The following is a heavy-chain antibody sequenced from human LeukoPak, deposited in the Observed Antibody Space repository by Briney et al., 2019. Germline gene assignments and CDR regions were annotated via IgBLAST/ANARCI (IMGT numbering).Heavy chain of an antibody. V-gene: IGHV1-18*01. J-gene: IGHJ6*03. Sequence: ASVKVSCKASGYSFTSYGISWVRQGPGQGLEWMGWISGYNGNTNYAQKFQGRVTMTTDTSTSTAYMELRSLRSDDTAVYYCARSYDRSGYSKYYYYYMDVWGKGTTVTVSS. CDR1: GYSFTSYG. CDR2: ISGYNGNT. D-gene: IGHD3-22*01. CDR3: ARSYDRSGYSKYYYYYMDV.